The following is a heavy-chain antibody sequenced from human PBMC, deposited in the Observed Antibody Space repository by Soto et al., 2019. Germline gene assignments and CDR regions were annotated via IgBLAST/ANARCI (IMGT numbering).Heavy chain of an antibody. Sequence: ETLSLTCAVYGGSFSGYYWSWIRQPPGKGLEWIGEINHSGSTNYNPSLKSRVTISVDTSKNQFSLKLSSVTAADTAVYYCARGAIYGFGELRNYYYYYGMDVWGQGTTVTVSS. D-gene: IGHD3-10*01. CDR1: GGSFSGYY. V-gene: IGHV4-34*01. CDR2: INHSGST. J-gene: IGHJ6*02. CDR3: ARGAIYGFGELRNYYYYYGMDV.